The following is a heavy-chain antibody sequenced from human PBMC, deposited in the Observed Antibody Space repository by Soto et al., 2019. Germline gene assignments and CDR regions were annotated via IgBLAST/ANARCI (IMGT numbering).Heavy chain of an antibody. Sequence: QVQLVQSGAEVKKPGSSVKVSCKASGGTFSSYAISWVRQAPGQGLEWRGGIIPIFGTANYAQKFQGRVTITADESTSTAYMELSSLRSEDTAVYYCARGSVVVVAATPQSNWFDPWGQGTLVTVSS. D-gene: IGHD2-15*01. J-gene: IGHJ5*02. V-gene: IGHV1-69*12. CDR3: ARGSVVVVAATPQSNWFDP. CDR1: GGTFSSYA. CDR2: IIPIFGTA.